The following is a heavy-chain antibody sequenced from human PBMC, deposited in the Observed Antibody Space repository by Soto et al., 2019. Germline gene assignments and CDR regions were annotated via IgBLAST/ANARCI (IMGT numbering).Heavy chain of an antibody. J-gene: IGHJ4*02. CDR3: AKVGWI. D-gene: IGHD5-12*01. CDR2: IRGSGDNT. Sequence: EVQLWESGGGLLQPGGSLRLSCAASGLTFSSHAMTWVRQAPGKGLQWVSTIRGSGDNTYYADSVKGRFTISRDNSKNTLYLQMNSLRAEDTSVYYCAKVGWIGGPGTLVTISS. V-gene: IGHV3-23*01. CDR1: GLTFSSHA.